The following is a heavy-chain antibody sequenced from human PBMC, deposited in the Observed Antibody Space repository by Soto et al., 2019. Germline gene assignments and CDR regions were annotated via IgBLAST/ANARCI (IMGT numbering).Heavy chain of an antibody. CDR2: INAGYGNT. D-gene: IGHD7-27*01. Sequence: ASVKVSCKASGYTFSSYAMHWVRQAPGQRLEWVGWINAGYGNTKSSQKFQDRVTISRDTSASTAYMELTSLRSEDTAVYYCARDTGDGPFDFWGQGTLVTGSS. CDR1: GYTFSSYA. J-gene: IGHJ4*02. V-gene: IGHV1-3*01. CDR3: ARDTGDGPFDF.